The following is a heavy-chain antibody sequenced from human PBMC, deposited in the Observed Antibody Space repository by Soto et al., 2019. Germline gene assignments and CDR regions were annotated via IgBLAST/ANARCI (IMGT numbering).Heavy chain of an antibody. CDR3: ARDRQYSNNGVFDY. J-gene: IGHJ4*02. Sequence: SSETLSLTCTVSGGSISSSSYYWGWIRQPPGKGLERIGSIYYSGSTYYNPSLKSRVTISVDTSKNQFSLKLSSVTAADTAVYYCARDRQYSNNGVFDYWGQGTLVTVSS. V-gene: IGHV4-39*07. D-gene: IGHD4-4*01. CDR1: GGSISSSSYY. CDR2: IYYSGST.